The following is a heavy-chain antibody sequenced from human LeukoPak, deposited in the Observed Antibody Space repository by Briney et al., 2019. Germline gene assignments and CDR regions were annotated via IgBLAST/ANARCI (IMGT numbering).Heavy chain of an antibody. D-gene: IGHD5-18*01. V-gene: IGHV4-39*07. CDR1: GGSISSSPYY. CDR2: IYYSGTT. J-gene: IGHJ5*02. Sequence: SETLSLTCTVSGGSISSSPYYWGWIRQPPGTGLEWIGSIYYSGTTHYSPSLESRVTISVDTSENQFSLKLASVTAADTAIYAKGAGGFSYYNWFDPWGQGTLVTVSS. CDR3: GAGGFSYYNWFDP.